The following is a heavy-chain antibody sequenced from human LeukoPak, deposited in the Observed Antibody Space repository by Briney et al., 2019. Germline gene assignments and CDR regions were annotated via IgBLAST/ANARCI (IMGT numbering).Heavy chain of an antibody. CDR2: ISAYNGAT. CDR3: ARDYSGSHGDY. D-gene: IGHD1-26*01. J-gene: IGHJ4*02. Sequence: ASVKVSCKASGYTFTRYGVSWVRQAPGQGLEWMGWISAYNGATKSAQKLQGRVTMTTDTSTSTAYVGLRSLRSDDTAVYFCARDYSGSHGDYWGQGTLVTVSS. CDR1: GYTFTRYG. V-gene: IGHV1-18*01.